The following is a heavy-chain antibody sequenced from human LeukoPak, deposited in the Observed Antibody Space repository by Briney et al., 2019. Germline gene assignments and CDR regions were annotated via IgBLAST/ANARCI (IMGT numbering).Heavy chain of an antibody. V-gene: IGHV5-51*01. Sequence: RGESLKISCKGSGYSFTSYWIGWVRQMPGKGLEWRGIIYPGDSDTRYSPSFQGQVTISADKSISTAYLQWSSLKASDTAMYYCARHVYSSGWYVDYWGQGTLVTVSS. CDR2: IYPGDSDT. D-gene: IGHD6-19*01. CDR1: GYSFTSYW. J-gene: IGHJ4*02. CDR3: ARHVYSSGWYVDY.